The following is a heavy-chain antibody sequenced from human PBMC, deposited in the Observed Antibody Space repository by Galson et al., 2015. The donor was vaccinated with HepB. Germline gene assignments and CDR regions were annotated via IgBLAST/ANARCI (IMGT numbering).Heavy chain of an antibody. Sequence: SVKVSCKASGYTFANYGISWVRQAPGQGLEWVGWISAYNGNTNYAQKLQGRVTMTTDTSTSTAYMELRSLISDDTAVYYCARDLSPYYYGSSASFYWGQGTLVTVSS. V-gene: IGHV1-18*04. D-gene: IGHD3-22*01. J-gene: IGHJ4*02. CDR2: ISAYNGNT. CDR3: ARDLSPYYYGSSASFY. CDR1: GYTFANYG.